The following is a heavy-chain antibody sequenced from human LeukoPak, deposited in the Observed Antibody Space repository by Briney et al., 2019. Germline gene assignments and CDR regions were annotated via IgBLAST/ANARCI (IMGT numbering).Heavy chain of an antibody. V-gene: IGHV7-4-1*02. CDR2: INTNTGNP. Sequence: ASVKVSCKASGYTFTSYAMNWVRQAPGQGLGWMGWINTNTGNPTYAQGFTGRFVFSLDTSVSTAYLQISSLKAEDTAVYYCARETLGHCSGGSCRNLYYFDYWGQGTLVTVSS. CDR1: GYTFTSYA. D-gene: IGHD2-15*01. J-gene: IGHJ4*02. CDR3: ARETLGHCSGGSCRNLYYFDY.